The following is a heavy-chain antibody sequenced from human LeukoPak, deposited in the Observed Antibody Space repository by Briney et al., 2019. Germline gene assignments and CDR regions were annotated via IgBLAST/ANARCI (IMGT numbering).Heavy chain of an antibody. CDR1: GGSISSSNW. V-gene: IGHV4-4*02. CDR2: IYHSGST. CDR3: ARYNYDFWSGYSRWFDP. Sequence: SETLSLTCAVSGGSISSSNWWSWVRQPPGKGLEWIGEIYHSGSTNYNPSLKSRVTISVDKSKNQFSLKLSSVTAADTAVYYCARYNYDFWSGYSRWFDPWGQGTLVTVSS. J-gene: IGHJ5*02. D-gene: IGHD3-3*01.